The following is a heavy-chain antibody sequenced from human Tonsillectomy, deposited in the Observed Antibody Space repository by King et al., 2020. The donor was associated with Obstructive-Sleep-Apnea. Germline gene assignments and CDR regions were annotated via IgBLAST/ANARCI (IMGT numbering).Heavy chain of an antibody. CDR3: ARLYYYDNSGLNWFDP. CDR1: SDSISSGNYY. V-gene: IGHV4-31*03. CDR2: IFYSGST. D-gene: IGHD3-22*01. Sequence: QLQESGPGLVKPSQTLSLTCTVSSDSISSGNYYWSWIRQHPGKGLEWIGYIFYSGSTYYNPSLKSRVTISVDTSKNQFSLRLSSLTAADTAVYYCARLYYYDNSGLNWFDPWGQGTLVTVSS. J-gene: IGHJ5*02.